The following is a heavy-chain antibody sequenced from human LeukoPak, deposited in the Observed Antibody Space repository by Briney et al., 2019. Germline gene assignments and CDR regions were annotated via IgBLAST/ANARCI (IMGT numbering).Heavy chain of an antibody. J-gene: IGHJ4*02. CDR2: ISYDGSNK. Sequence: SGRSLRLSCAASGFTFSSYAMHWVRQAPGKGLEWVAVISYDGSNKYCADSVKGRFTISRDNSKNTLYLQMNSLRAEDTAVYYCARENSVRLEWLLSWGYFDYWGQGTLVTVSS. V-gene: IGHV3-30-3*01. D-gene: IGHD3-3*01. CDR1: GFTFSSYA. CDR3: ARENSVRLEWLLSWGYFDY.